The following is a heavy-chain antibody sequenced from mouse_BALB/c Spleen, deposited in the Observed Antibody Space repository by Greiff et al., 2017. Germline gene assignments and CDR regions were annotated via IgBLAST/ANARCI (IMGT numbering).Heavy chain of an antibody. V-gene: IGHV5-6-5*01. CDR2: ISSGGST. CDR1: GFTFSSYA. D-gene: IGHD3-3*01. CDR3: ARGRGGTFDY. J-gene: IGHJ2*01. Sequence: EVQLVESGGGLVKPGGSLKLSCAASGFTFSSYAMSWVHQTPEKRLEWVASISSGGSTYYPDSVKGRFTISRDNARNILYLQMSSLRSEDTAMYYCARGRGGTFDYWGQGTTLTVSS.